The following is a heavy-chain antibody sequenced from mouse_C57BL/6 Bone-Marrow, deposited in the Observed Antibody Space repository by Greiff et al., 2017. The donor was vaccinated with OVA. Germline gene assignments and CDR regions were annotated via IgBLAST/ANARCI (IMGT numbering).Heavy chain of an antibody. CDR2: FYPGSGSI. CDR1: GYTFTEYT. CDR3: ARHEDGEYGSSENYFDY. V-gene: IGHV1-62-2*01. J-gene: IGHJ2*01. Sequence: QVQLQQSGAELVKPGASVKLSCKASGYTFTEYTIHWVKQRSGQGLEWIGWFYPGSGSIKYNEKFKDKATLTADKSSSTVYMELSRLTSEDSAVYFCARHEDGEYGSSENYFDYWGQGTTLTVSS. D-gene: IGHD1-1*01.